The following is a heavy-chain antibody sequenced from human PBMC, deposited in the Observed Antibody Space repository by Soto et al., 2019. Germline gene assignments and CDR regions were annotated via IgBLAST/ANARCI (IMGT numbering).Heavy chain of an antibody. J-gene: IGHJ6*02. CDR3: EREGRWGYSYGYYYYYGMDV. D-gene: IGHD5-18*01. CDR2: ISGYNGDT. Sequence: ASVKVSCKASGYTFTRYGISWVRQAPGQGLEWMGWISGYNGDTNYAQKFQGRVTINPDTSKNQFSLQLNSVTPEDTAVYYCEREGRWGYSYGYYYYYGMDVWGQGTTVTVSS. V-gene: IGHV1-18*01. CDR1: GYTFTRYG.